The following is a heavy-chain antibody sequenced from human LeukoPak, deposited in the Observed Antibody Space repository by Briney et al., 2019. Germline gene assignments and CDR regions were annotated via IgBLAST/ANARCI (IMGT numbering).Heavy chain of an antibody. CDR2: IYSSGST. CDR3: ARVDIRTAFFDY. J-gene: IGHJ4*02. Sequence: SGTLSLTCTVSGGSINSYYWSWIRQPAGKGLEWIGRIYSSGSTGYNPSLKSQVTMSLDTSKNQFSLNLSSVTAADTAVYYCARVDIRTAFFDYWGQGILVTVSS. D-gene: IGHD5-12*01. CDR1: GGSINSYY. V-gene: IGHV4-4*07.